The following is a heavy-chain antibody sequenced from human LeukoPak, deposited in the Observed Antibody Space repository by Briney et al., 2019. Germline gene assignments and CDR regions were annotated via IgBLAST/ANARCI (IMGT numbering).Heavy chain of an antibody. CDR3: AGDSSGYPADY. J-gene: IGHJ4*02. D-gene: IGHD3-22*01. CDR1: GFTFSNYN. CDR2: ISSSSSYI. V-gene: IGHV3-21*01. Sequence: GGSLRLSCAGSGFTFSNYNMNWVRQAPGKGLEWVSSISSSSSYIYYADSVKGRFTISRDNSKNTLYLQMNSLRAEDTAVYYCAGDSSGYPADYWGQGTLVTVSS.